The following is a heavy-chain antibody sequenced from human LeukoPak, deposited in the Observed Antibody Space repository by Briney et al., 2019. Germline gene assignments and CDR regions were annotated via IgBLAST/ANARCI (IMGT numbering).Heavy chain of an antibody. Sequence: SQTLSLTCAISGDSVSGNSASWNWIRQSPSRGLEWLGRTYYRSKWYNDCAISLKSRITINPDTSKNQFSLQLNSVTPEDTAVYYCARAYIGSNGAFDIWGQGTMVTVSS. V-gene: IGHV6-1*01. CDR3: ARAYIGSNGAFDI. D-gene: IGHD1-26*01. CDR1: GDSVSGNSAS. CDR2: TYYRSKWYN. J-gene: IGHJ3*02.